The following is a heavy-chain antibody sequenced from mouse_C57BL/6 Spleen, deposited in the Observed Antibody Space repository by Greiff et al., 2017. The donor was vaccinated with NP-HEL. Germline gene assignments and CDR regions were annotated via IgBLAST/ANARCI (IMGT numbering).Heavy chain of an antibody. V-gene: IGHV1-55*01. D-gene: IGHD4-1*01. CDR3: ARKLSPYYAMDY. J-gene: IGHJ4*01. Sequence: QVQLQQPGAELVKPGASVKMSCKASGYTFTSYWITWVKQRPGQGLEWIGDIYPGSGSTNYNEKFKSKATLTVDTSSSTAYMQLSSLTSEDSAVYYCARKLSPYYAMDYWCQGTSVTVPS. CDR1: GYTFTSYW. CDR2: IYPGSGST.